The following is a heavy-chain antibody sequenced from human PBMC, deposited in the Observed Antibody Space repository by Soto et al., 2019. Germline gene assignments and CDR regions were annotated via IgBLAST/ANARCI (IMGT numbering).Heavy chain of an antibody. Sequence: HPGGSLRLSCAASGFTFNKDWMHWVRQAPGKGLVWVSRINNDGGSTSYADSVKGRFTISRDNAKNTLYLQMNSLRAEDTAIYYCVRVGYCSSTSCFQFDPWGQGTLVTVSS. CDR3: VRVGYCSSTSCFQFDP. D-gene: IGHD2-2*01. CDR1: GFTFNKDW. V-gene: IGHV3-74*01. J-gene: IGHJ5*02. CDR2: INNDGGST.